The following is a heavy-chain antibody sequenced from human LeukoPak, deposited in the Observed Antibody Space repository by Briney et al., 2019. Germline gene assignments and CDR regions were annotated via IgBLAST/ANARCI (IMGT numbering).Heavy chain of an antibody. CDR1: GFTFSKYV. J-gene: IGHJ5*01. CDR3: ARVNCRSSSCYLASYFFDS. CDR2: IWYDGNNK. D-gene: IGHD2-2*01. Sequence: GGSLRLSCAASGFTFSKYVMHWVRQAPGKGLEGVAVIWYDGNNKDYADSVKGRFSISRDNSNNTLSLQMNSLRVEDTAMYYCARVNCRSSSCYLASYFFDSWGQGTLVTVSS. V-gene: IGHV3-33*01.